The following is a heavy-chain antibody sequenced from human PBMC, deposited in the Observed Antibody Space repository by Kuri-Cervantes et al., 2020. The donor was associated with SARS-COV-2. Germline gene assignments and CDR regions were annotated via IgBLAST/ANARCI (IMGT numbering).Heavy chain of an antibody. J-gene: IGHJ4*02. CDR3: ARETLNWNYVLDY. D-gene: IGHD1-7*01. CDR1: GFTFSSFT. CDR2: IGYGGHYM. Sequence: GESLKISCVASGFTFSSFTMIWVRQSPGNGLEWVSSIGYGGHYMHYADSVEGRFTISRDDAKNSLCLLMNGLRAEDTAVYYCARETLNWNYVLDYWGQGALVTVSS. V-gene: IGHV3-21*06.